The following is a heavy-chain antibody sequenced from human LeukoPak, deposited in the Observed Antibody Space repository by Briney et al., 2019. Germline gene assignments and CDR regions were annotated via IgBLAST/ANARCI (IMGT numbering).Heavy chain of an antibody. CDR1: GFTFSSYG. V-gene: IGHV3-30*18. D-gene: IGHD6-13*01. J-gene: IGHJ4*02. CDR3: AKAGDSSSSIPTYFDY. CDR2: ISYDGSNK. Sequence: HPGGSLRLSCAASGFTFSSYGMHWVRQAPGKGLEWVAVISYDGSNKYYADSVKGRFTISRDNSKNTLYLQMNSLRAEDTAVYYCAKAGDSSSSIPTYFDYWGQGTLVTVSS.